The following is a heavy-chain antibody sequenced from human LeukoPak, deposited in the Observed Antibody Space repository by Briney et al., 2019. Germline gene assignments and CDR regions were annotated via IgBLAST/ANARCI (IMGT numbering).Heavy chain of an antibody. D-gene: IGHD3-10*01. CDR2: ISSSGSTI. J-gene: IGHJ4*02. CDR3: ARDGITMVRGVTVFDY. Sequence: GGSLRLSCAASGFTFSDYYMSWIRQAPGKGLEWVSYISSSGSTIYYADSVKGRFTISRDNAKNSLYLQMSSLRAEDTAVYYCARDGITMVRGVTVFDYWGQGTLVTVSS. V-gene: IGHV3-11*04. CDR1: GFTFSDYY.